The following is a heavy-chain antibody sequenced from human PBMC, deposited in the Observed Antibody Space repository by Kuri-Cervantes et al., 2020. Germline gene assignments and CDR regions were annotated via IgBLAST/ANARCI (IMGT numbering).Heavy chain of an antibody. D-gene: IGHD1-14*01. CDR3: ARGQYRGLFDY. CDR2: ISYDGSNK. Sequence: GGSLRLSCAASGFTFSSYAMHWVRQAPGKGLEWVAVISYDGSNKYYADSVKGRFTISRDNSKNTLYLQMNSLRAEDTAVYYCARGQYRGLFDYWGQGTLVTVSS. J-gene: IGHJ4*02. V-gene: IGHV3-30-3*01. CDR1: GFTFSSYA.